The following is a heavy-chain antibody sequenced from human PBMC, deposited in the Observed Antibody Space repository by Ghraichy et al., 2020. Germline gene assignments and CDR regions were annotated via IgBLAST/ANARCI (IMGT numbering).Heavy chain of an antibody. CDR2: IYYSGST. CDR1: GGSISSYY. Sequence: SQTLSLTCTVSGGSISSYYWSWIRQPPGKGLEWIGYIYYSGSTNYNPSLKSRVTISVDTSKNQFSLKLSSVTAADTAVYYCARDSRGSSWFDYWGQRTLVTVSS. D-gene: IGHD6-13*01. CDR3: ARDSRGSSWFDY. V-gene: IGHV4-59*01. J-gene: IGHJ4*02.